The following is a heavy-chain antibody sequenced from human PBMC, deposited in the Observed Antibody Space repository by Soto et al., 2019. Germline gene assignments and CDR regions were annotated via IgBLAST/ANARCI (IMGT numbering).Heavy chain of an antibody. Sequence: PSETLSLTCTVSGGSISSRGYYWDWIRQHPGEGLEWIGYISYSGTTNYNPSLKSRVTISVDTSNNQLSLKLSSVTAADTAVYYCARDHGPRGAFDFWGQGTIVTVSS. CDR2: ISYSGTT. D-gene: IGHD3-10*01. CDR1: GGSISSRGYY. V-gene: IGHV4-31*03. CDR3: ARDHGPRGAFDF. J-gene: IGHJ3*01.